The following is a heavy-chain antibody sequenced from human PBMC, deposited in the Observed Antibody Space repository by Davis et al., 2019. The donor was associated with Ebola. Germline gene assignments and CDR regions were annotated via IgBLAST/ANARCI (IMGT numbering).Heavy chain of an antibody. D-gene: IGHD3-10*01. J-gene: IGHJ3*01. CDR1: GYSISSGYY. V-gene: IGHV4-38-2*02. CDR2: IYQNGNT. CDR3: ASRPITLVRDGAFDV. Sequence: MPSETLSLTCTVSGYSISSGYYWGWVQQSPGRGLEWIGSIYQNGNTYYNPSLKSRVSISVDTSKNQFSLKLTSLTAADTAVYYCASRPITLVRDGAFDVWGQGTMVSVSS.